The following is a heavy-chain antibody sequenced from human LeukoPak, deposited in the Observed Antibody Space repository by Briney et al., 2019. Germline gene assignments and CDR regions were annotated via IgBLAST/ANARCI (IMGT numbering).Heavy chain of an antibody. Sequence: SSETLSLTCTVSGGSINSYYWSWIRQPPGKGLECIGYIHYTGSTNYNPSLKSRVTISVDTSKNQFSLKLSSVTAADTAVYYCARDAMIGYFDYWGQGTLVTVSS. J-gene: IGHJ4*02. CDR3: ARDAMIGYFDY. CDR2: IHYTGST. D-gene: IGHD3-22*01. CDR1: GGSINSYY. V-gene: IGHV4-59*01.